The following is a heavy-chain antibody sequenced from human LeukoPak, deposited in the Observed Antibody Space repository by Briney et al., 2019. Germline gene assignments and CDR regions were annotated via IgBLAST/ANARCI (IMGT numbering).Heavy chain of an antibody. CDR2: ISYDGSNK. D-gene: IGHD1-26*01. CDR1: GFTFSSYS. CDR3: ANAWEPPFDY. J-gene: IGHJ4*02. Sequence: PGGSLRLSCAASGFTFSSYSMNWVRQAPGKGLEWVAVISYDGSNKYYADSVKGRFTISRDNSKNTLYLQMNSLRAEDTAVYYCANAWEPPFDYWGQGTLVTVSS. V-gene: IGHV3-30*18.